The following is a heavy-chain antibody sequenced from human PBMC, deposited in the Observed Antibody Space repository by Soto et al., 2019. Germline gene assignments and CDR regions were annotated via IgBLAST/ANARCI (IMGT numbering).Heavy chain of an antibody. J-gene: IGHJ4*02. D-gene: IGHD3-3*01. CDR3: ARVPVPDFWSGYYPSNQEFDY. Sequence: SETLSLTCTVSGGSISSGGYYWSWIRKHPGKGLEWIGYIYYSGSTYYNPSLKSRVTISVDTSKNQFSLKLSSVTAADTAVYYCARVPVPDFWSGYYPSNQEFDYWGQGTLVTVSS. CDR2: IYYSGST. CDR1: GGSISSGGYY. V-gene: IGHV4-31*03.